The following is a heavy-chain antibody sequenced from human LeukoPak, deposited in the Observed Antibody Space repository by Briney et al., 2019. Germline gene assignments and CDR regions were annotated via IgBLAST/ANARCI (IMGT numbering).Heavy chain of an antibody. CDR3: ARYRHDYGDDP. J-gene: IGHJ5*02. D-gene: IGHD4-17*01. V-gene: IGHV1-69*04. CDR1: GGTFSSYA. CDR2: IIPILGIA. Sequence: SVKVSCKASGGTFSSYAISWVRQAPGQGLEWMGRIIPILGIANYAQKFQGRVTITADKSTSTAYMELSSLRSEDTAVYYCARYRHDYGDDPWGQGTLVTVSP.